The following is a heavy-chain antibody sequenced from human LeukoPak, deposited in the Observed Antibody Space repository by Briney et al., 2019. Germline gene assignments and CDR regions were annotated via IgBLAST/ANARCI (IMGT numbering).Heavy chain of an antibody. CDR3: ARKNGLDY. CDR1: GFTFSSYW. V-gene: IGHV3-7*01. Sequence: GGSLRLSCAAPGFTFSSYWMSWVRQAPGKGLERVANIKQDGSEKYYVDSVKGRFTISRDNAKNSLYLQMNSLRAEDTAVYYCARKNGLDYWGQGTLVTVSS. CDR2: IKQDGSEK. J-gene: IGHJ4*02.